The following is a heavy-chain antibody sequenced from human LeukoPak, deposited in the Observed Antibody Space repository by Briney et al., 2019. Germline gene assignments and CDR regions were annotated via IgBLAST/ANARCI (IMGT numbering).Heavy chain of an antibody. CDR3: ASTRTIFGVVIMYYFDY. D-gene: IGHD3-3*01. CDR1: GFTFSSYA. J-gene: IGHJ4*02. CDR2: IYYSGST. V-gene: IGHV4-39*01. Sequence: PGGSLRLSSAASGFTFSSYAMSWVRQAPGKGLEWIGSIYYSGSTYYNPSLKSRVTISVDTSKNQFSLKLSSVTAADTAVYYCASTRTIFGVVIMYYFDYWGQGTLVTVSS.